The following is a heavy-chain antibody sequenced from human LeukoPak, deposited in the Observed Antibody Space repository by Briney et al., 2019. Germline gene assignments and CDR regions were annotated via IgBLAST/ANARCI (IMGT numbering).Heavy chain of an antibody. CDR1: GVSISSSSYH. D-gene: IGHD5-18*01. V-gene: IGHV4-39*01. Sequence: SETLSLTCTVSGVSISSSSYHWDWIRQPPGKGLEWIGSIYDNGSAYYSPSLKSRVTISVDTSKNQFSLRLNSVTAADTAVYYCARQVLHTAMDYWGQGTLVSVSS. J-gene: IGHJ4*02. CDR3: ARQVLHTAMDY. CDR2: IYDNGSA.